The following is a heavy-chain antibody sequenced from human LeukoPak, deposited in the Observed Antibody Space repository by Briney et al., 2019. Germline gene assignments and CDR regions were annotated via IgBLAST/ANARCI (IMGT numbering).Heavy chain of an antibody. CDR1: GYTFTSYD. Sequence: ASVKVSCKASGYTFTSYDISWVRQAPGQGLEWMGGIIPIFGTANYAQKFQGRVTITADESTSTAYMELSSLRSEDTAVYYCARVRIAVETESLDFGYWGQGTLVTVSS. CDR2: IIPIFGTA. J-gene: IGHJ4*02. D-gene: IGHD6-19*01. V-gene: IGHV1-69*13. CDR3: ARVRIAVETESLDFGY.